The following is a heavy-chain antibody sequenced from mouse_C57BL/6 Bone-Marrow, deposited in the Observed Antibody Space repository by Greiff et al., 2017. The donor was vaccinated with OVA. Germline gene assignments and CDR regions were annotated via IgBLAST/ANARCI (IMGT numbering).Heavy chain of an antibody. CDR3: ARSGATRDWFDY. CDR1: GFTFSSYA. J-gene: IGHJ3*01. V-gene: IGHV5-4*01. CDR2: ISDGGSYT. D-gene: IGHD3-1*01. Sequence: EVQVVESGGGLVKPGGSLKLSCAASGFTFSSYAMSWVRQTPEKRLEWVATISDGGSYTYYPDNVKGRFTISRDNAKNNLYLQMSQLKSEDTAMYYCARSGATRDWFDYWGQGTLVTVSA.